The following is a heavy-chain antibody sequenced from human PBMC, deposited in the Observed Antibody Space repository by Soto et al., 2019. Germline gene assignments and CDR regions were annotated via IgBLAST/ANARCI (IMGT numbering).Heavy chain of an antibody. Sequence: QVQLVQSGAEVKKPGASVKVSCKASGYTFTSYGISWVRQAPGQGLEWMGWMSAYNGNTNHAQKLHGRVTMPADRSPSTAYMEVRSLRSDDTAGYYCARDGGPIVGATRSTPVCWGQGTLVTVSS. CDR3: ARDGGPIVGATRSTPVC. CDR1: GYTFTSYG. V-gene: IGHV1-18*04. CDR2: MSAYNGNT. J-gene: IGHJ4*02. D-gene: IGHD1-26*01.